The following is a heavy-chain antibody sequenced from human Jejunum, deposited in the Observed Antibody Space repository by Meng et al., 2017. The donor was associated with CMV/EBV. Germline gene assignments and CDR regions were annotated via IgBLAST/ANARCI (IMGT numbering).Heavy chain of an antibody. CDR1: GYSFSDYW. V-gene: IGHV5-51*01. D-gene: IGHD6-6*01. Sequence: SCTAAGYSFSDYWIGWVRQKAGKGLEWVGIIYPRDSNIRDSPSVEGHVTVSADMSNTTVYLQWNSLTASDSAMYYCARHGGSSAGDYWGQGTLVTVSS. CDR3: ARHGGSSAGDY. J-gene: IGHJ4*01. CDR2: IYPRDSNI.